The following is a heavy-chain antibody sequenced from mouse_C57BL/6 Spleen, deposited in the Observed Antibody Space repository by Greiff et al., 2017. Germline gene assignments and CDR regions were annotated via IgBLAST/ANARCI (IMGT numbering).Heavy chain of an antibody. CDR1: GYTFTSYW. Sequence: QVQLQQPGAELVKPGASVKLSCKASGYTFTSYWMQWVKQRPGQGLEWIGEIDPSDSYTNYNQKFKGKATLTVDTSSSTAYMQLSSLTSEDSAVYYCARGAAQATWAYWGQGTLVTVSA. CDR2: IDPSDSYT. V-gene: IGHV1-50*01. D-gene: IGHD3-2*02. J-gene: IGHJ3*01. CDR3: ARGAAQATWAY.